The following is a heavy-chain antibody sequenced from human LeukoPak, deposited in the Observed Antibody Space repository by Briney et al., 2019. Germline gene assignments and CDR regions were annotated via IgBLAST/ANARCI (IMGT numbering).Heavy chain of an antibody. V-gene: IGHV4-59*01. CDR3: ARGREFHDSTGYYQ. J-gene: IGHJ4*02. D-gene: IGHD3-22*01. Sequence: SETSSLTCTVSGGSMSGYYWSWIRQPPGKGLEWIGHIYYSGNTNYNPTLKSRVAISIDTSKNQFSLKLNSVTAADTAVFYCARGREFHDSTGYYQWGQGTLVTVSS. CDR2: IYYSGNT. CDR1: GGSMSGYY.